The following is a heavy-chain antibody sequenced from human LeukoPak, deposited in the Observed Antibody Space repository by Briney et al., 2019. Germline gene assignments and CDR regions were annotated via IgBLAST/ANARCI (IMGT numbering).Heavy chain of an antibody. CDR2: ISSSSSYM. D-gene: IGHD6-13*01. Sequence: PGGSLRLSCAASGFTFSSYSMNWVRQAPGKGLEWVSSISSSSSYMYYADSVKGRFTISRDNAKNSLYLQMNSLRAEDTAVYYCARETPSIAAAGYWGQGTLVTVSS. V-gene: IGHV3-21*01. CDR1: GFTFSSYS. J-gene: IGHJ4*02. CDR3: ARETPSIAAAGY.